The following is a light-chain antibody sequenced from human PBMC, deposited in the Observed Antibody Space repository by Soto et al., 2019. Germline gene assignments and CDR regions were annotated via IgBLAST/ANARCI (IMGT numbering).Light chain of an antibody. J-gene: IGKJ5*01. CDR2: GAS. V-gene: IGKV3D-20*02. Sequence: EIVLTQSPGTLSLSPGERATLSCRASHSVISTYLAWYQQKPGQAPRLLIYGASNRATGIPDRFSGSGSGTDFTLTISSLEPEDSAVYYCQQRHMWPITFGQGTRLEN. CDR1: HSVISTY. CDR3: QQRHMWPIT.